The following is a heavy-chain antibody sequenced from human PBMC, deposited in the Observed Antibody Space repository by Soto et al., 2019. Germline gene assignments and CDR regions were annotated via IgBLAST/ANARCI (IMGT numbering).Heavy chain of an antibody. CDR2: ISYDGGNK. CDR1: GFTFSSYA. Sequence: PGGSLRLSCAASGFTFSSYAMHWVRQAPGKGLEWVAVISYDGGNKYYADSVKGRFTISRDNSKNTLYLQMNSLRAEDTAVYYCARAAAGNPYYYYYGMDVWGQGTTVTVSS. V-gene: IGHV3-30-3*01. J-gene: IGHJ6*02. D-gene: IGHD6-13*01. CDR3: ARAAAGNPYYYYYGMDV.